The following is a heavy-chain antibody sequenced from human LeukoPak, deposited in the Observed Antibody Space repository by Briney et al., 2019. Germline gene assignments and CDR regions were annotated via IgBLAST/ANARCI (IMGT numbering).Heavy chain of an antibody. CDR2: ISGSGGST. D-gene: IGHD3-9*01. Sequence: GGSLRLSCAASGFTFSNSWMSWVRQAPGKGLEWVSAISGSGGSTYYADSVKGRFTISRDNSKNTLYLQMNSLRAEDTAVYYCAKEVTLRYFDWLLEGDAFDIWGQGTMVTVSS. CDR3: AKEVTLRYFDWLLEGDAFDI. J-gene: IGHJ3*02. CDR1: GFTFSNSW. V-gene: IGHV3-23*01.